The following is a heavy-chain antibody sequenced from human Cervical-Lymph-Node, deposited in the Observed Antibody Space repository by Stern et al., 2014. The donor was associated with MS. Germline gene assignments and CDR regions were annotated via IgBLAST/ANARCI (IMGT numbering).Heavy chain of an antibody. CDR2: IYWDEET. J-gene: IGHJ4*02. Sequence: QVTLKESGPALVKPTQTLTLTCTFSGFSLTASRMGVGWVRQPPGKALEXLALIYWDEETPDSPSLKTRLTMTKDNSKSQVVLRLTNMAPEDTGTYYCARTDYSLLSGYSHFDYCGQGAPVTVSS. CDR1: GFSLTASRMG. CDR3: ARTDYSLLSGYSHFDY. V-gene: IGHV2-5*02. D-gene: IGHD3-3*01.